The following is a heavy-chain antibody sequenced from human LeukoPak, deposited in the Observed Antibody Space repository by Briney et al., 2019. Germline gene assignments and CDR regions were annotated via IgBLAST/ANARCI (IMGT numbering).Heavy chain of an antibody. CDR1: GYTFITYY. V-gene: IGHV1-2*02. CDR2: INPHSGGT. J-gene: IGHJ4*02. Sequence: ASVKVSCKTSGYTFITYYIHWLRQAPGQGLEWMGWINPHSGGTNFAQKFQARVTMTRDTSTSTVYMELSSLRSEDTAVYYCARGRPQSMVRGVIITDIDYWGQGTLVTVSS. CDR3: ARGRPQSMVRGVIITDIDY. D-gene: IGHD3-10*01.